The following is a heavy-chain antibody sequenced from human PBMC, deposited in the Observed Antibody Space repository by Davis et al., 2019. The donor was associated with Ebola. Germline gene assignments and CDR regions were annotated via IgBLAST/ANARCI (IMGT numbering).Heavy chain of an antibody. CDR2: IKQDGSEK. Sequence: PGGSLRLSCAASGFTFSGYWMSWIRQAPGKGLEWVANIKQDGSEKYYVDSVKGRFTISRDNAKNSLYLQMNSLRAEDTAVYYCARSDTAMVSSTFDYWGQGTLVTVSS. V-gene: IGHV3-7*03. J-gene: IGHJ4*02. D-gene: IGHD5-18*01. CDR3: ARSDTAMVSSTFDY. CDR1: GFTFSGYW.